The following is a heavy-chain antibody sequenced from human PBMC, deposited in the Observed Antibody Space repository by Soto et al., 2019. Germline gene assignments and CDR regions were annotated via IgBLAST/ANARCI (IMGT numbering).Heavy chain of an antibody. CDR3: AKVRMGAGVRGYLDY. CDR2: ISYDGSNK. J-gene: IGHJ4*02. CDR1: GFTFSSYG. Sequence: QVQLVESGGGVVQPGKSLRLSCAGSGFTFSSYGMDWLRQAPGKGLEWVAVISYDGSNKYYADSVKGRFTISRDNSKNTLYLQVSSLRAVDTAVYYCAKVRMGAGVRGYLDYWGQGTLVTVSS. D-gene: IGHD3-10*01. V-gene: IGHV3-30*18.